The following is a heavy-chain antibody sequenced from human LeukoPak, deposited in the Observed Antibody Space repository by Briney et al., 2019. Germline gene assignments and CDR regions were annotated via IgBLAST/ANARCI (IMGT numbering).Heavy chain of an antibody. Sequence: SETLSLTCTVSGASISGYYWSWIRQPPGKGLECIGYIYYSGSTNYNPSLRSRVTISVDTSKNQFSLKLSSVTAADTAVYYCARGRGYFDYWGQGTLVSVSA. J-gene: IGHJ4*02. V-gene: IGHV4-59*08. CDR1: GASISGYY. CDR3: ARGRGYFDY. CDR2: IYYSGST.